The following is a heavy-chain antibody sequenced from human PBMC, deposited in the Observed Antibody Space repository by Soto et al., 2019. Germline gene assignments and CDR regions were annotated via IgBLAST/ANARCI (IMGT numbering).Heavy chain of an antibody. D-gene: IGHD2-15*01. J-gene: IGHJ5*02. CDR2: IIPILGIA. Sequence: GASVKVSCKASGGTFSSYTISWVRQAPGPGLEWMGRIIPILGIANYAQKFQGRVTITADKSTSTAYMELSSLRSEDTAVYYCARDIVVVVGGAYNWFDPWGQGTLVTVSS. CDR1: GGTFSSYT. V-gene: IGHV1-69*04. CDR3: ARDIVVVVGGAYNWFDP.